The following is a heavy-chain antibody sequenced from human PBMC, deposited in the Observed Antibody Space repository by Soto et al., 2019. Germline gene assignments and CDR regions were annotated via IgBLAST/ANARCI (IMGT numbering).Heavy chain of an antibody. Sequence: QSDTRSVAGGSIVDGGCRRSSIRQTPGKGLEWIGYIYYSGDTNYNPSLKSRVIVSVDTSKNQFSLKLSSVTAADTAVYYCAREGALLYGGNPDYYYTVGVWGQGTTVTVSS. D-gene: IGHD4-17*01. CDR3: AREGALLYGGNPDYYYTVGV. J-gene: IGHJ6*02. CDR2: IYYSGDT. CDR1: GGSIVDGGCR. V-gene: IGHV4-30-4*08.